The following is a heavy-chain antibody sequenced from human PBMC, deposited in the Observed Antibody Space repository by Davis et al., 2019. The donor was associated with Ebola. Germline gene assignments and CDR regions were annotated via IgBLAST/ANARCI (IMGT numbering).Heavy chain of an antibody. CDR1: GFTFSSYW. CDR3: ARTDYDILTGYFDY. J-gene: IGHJ4*02. Sequence: PGGSLRLSCAASGFTFSSYWMSWVRQAPGKGLEWVANIKQDGSEKYYVDSVKGRFTISRDNAKNSLYLQMNSLRAEDTAVYYCARTDYDILTGYFDYWGQGTLVTVSS. CDR2: IKQDGSEK. D-gene: IGHD3-9*01. V-gene: IGHV3-7*03.